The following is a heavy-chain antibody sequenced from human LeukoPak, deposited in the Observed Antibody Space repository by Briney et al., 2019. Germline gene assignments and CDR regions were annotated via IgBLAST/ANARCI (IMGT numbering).Heavy chain of an antibody. J-gene: IGHJ3*01. CDR3: ARVYNVAFDV. CDR2: ISWNSGSI. CDR1: GFTFSSLW. Sequence: PGGSLRLSCAASGFTFSSLWMGWLRQAPGKGLEWVSGISWNSGSIGYADSVKGRFTISRDNAKNSLYLQMNSLRAEDTALYYCARVYNVAFDVWGQGTMVTVSS. D-gene: IGHD3-10*01. V-gene: IGHV3-9*01.